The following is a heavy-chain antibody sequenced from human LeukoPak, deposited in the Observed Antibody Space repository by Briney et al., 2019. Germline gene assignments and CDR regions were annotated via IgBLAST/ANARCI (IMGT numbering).Heavy chain of an antibody. CDR1: GFTFSDFW. CDR2: ISGSGDRT. D-gene: IGHD3-10*01. Sequence: PGGSLRLSCAASGFTFSDFWMHWVRQAPGKGLEWVSGISGSGDRTYYADSVKGRFSISRDNSKNTLYLQMNSLRGEDTAVYFCAKGPGSDGSGRGGALSIWGQGTMVTVSS. J-gene: IGHJ3*02. CDR3: AKGPGSDGSGRGGALSI. V-gene: IGHV3-23*01.